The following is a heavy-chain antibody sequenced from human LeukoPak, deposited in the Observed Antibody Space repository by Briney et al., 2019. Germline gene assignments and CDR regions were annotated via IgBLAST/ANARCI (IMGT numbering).Heavy chain of an antibody. D-gene: IGHD3-10*01. J-gene: IGHJ6*04. CDR1: GGSIRSYY. Sequence: SETLSLTCTVSGGSIRSYYWSWSRQPPGKGLEWIGDIYYSGSTNYNPSLKIRITKSVDTSKNQFSLKLRSVTAADTAVYYCAREPHSMKYYYGSGSLAGILDVWGKGTTVTVSS. CDR3: AREPHSMKYYYGSGSLAGILDV. CDR2: IYYSGST. V-gene: IGHV4-59*01.